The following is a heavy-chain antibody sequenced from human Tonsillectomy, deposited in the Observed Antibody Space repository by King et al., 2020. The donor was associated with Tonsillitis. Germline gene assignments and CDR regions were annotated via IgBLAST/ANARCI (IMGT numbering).Heavy chain of an antibody. CDR1: GYTFINFY. CDR2: INPDSGDT. CDR3: ARFYDIWSIFDY. J-gene: IGHJ4*02. D-gene: IGHD3-3*01. V-gene: IGHV1-2*02. Sequence: VQLVESGAEVKKPGASVIVSCKPSGYTFINFYIHWVRQAPGQRLEWMGWINPDSGDTNYAQKFQGRVTMTRDTSISTAYMQLSRLRSDDTAVYYCARFYDIWSIFDYWGQGTQVTVSS.